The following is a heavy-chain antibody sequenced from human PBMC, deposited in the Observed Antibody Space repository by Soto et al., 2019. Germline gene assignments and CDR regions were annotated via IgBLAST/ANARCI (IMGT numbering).Heavy chain of an antibody. V-gene: IGHV1-69*02. J-gene: IGHJ4*02. CDR3: SCSGGSCYTDY. CDR2: IIPILGIA. D-gene: IGHD2-15*01. Sequence: QVQLVQSGAEVKKPGSSVKVSCKASGGTFSSYTISWVRQAPGQGLEWMGRIIPILGIANYAQKFQGRVTITADKSTSTAYMELSSLRSEDTAVYYCSCSGGSCYTDYWGQGTLVTVSS. CDR1: GGTFSSYT.